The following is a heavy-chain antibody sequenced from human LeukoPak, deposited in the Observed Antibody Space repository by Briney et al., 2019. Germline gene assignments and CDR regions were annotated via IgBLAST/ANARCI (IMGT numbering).Heavy chain of an antibody. CDR1: GYTFTRYD. CDR3: ARAHCTGGFCPALY. Sequence: GASVNVSCKASGYTFTRYDINWVRQAAGQGPEWLGWMNPNSGNTGYAQQFQGRVTMTRSTSISTAYMELSSLKSEDTAVYYCARAHCTGGFCPALYWGQGTLVTVSS. CDR2: MNPNSGNT. V-gene: IGHV1-8*01. J-gene: IGHJ4*02. D-gene: IGHD2-8*02.